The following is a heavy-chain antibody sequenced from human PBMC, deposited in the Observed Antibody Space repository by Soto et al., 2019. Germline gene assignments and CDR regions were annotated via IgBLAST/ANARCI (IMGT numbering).Heavy chain of an antibody. D-gene: IGHD3-3*02. J-gene: IGHJ5*02. Sequence: PSETLSLTCTVSGGSISSSSYYWGWIRQPPGKGLEWIGSIYYSGSTYYNPSLKSRVTISVDTSKNQFSPKLSSVTAADTAVYYCARHSQVTNRVAFPFDPWGQGTLVTVSS. V-gene: IGHV4-39*01. CDR1: GGSISSSSYY. CDR2: IYYSGST. CDR3: ARHSQVTNRVAFPFDP.